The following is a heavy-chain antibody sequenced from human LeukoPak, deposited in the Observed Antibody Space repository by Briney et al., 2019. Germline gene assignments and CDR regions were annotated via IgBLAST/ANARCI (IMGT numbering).Heavy chain of an antibody. J-gene: IGHJ4*02. CDR1: GYSISSGYY. CDR3: ARARGGAYCSSTSCYAMDY. CDR2: IYYSGST. V-gene: IGHV4-38-2*02. Sequence: PSETLSLTCTVSGYSISSGYYWGWIRQPPGKGLEWIGSIYYSGSTNYNPSLKSRVTISVDTSKNQFSLKLSSVTAADTAVYYCARARGGAYCSSTSCYAMDYWGQGTLVTVSS. D-gene: IGHD2-2*01.